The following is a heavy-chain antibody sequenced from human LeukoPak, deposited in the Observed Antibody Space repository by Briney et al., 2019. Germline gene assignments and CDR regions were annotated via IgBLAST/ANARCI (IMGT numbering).Heavy chain of an antibody. CDR2: ISGSGGST. V-gene: IGHV3-23*01. CDR3: AKGSGYDPLYYFDY. D-gene: IGHD5-12*01. CDR1: GFTFSTYG. Sequence: GGSLRLSCAASGFTFSTYGMHWVRQAPGKGLEWVSAISGSGGSTYYADSVKGRFTISRDNSKNTLYLQMNSLRAEDTAVYYCAKGSGYDPLYYFDYWGQGTLVTVSS. J-gene: IGHJ4*02.